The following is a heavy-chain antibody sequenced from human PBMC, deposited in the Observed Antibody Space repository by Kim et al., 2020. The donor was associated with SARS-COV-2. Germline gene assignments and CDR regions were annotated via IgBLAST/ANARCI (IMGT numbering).Heavy chain of an antibody. V-gene: IGHV4-34*01. CDR2: INHSGST. J-gene: IGHJ6*02. CDR1: GGSFSGYY. Sequence: SETLSLTCAVYGGSFSGYYWSWIRQPPGKGLEWIGEINHSGSTNYNPSLKSRVTISVDTSKNQFSLKLSSVTAADTAVYYCARGPGPDYYYYGMDVWGQGTTVTVSS. CDR3: ARGPGPDYYYYGMDV.